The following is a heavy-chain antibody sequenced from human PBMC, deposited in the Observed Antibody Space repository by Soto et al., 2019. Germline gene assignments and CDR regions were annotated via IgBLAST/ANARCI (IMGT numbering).Heavy chain of an antibody. D-gene: IGHD3-10*01. V-gene: IGHV1-46*01. Sequence: ASVKVSCKASGYTFTSYYMHWVRQAPGQGLEWMGIINPSGGSTSYAQKFQGRVTMTRDTPTSTVYMELSSLRSEDTAVYYCAVESQGMVHYYYGMDVWGQGNTVTVSS. J-gene: IGHJ6*02. CDR1: GYTFTSYY. CDR3: AVESQGMVHYYYGMDV. CDR2: INPSGGST.